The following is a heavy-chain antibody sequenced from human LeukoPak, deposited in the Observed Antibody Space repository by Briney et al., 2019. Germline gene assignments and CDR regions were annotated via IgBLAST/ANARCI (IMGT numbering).Heavy chain of an antibody. CDR2: IYRGGDT. CDR1: GFTVSSNY. V-gene: IGHV3-53*01. CDR3: AGTLYSGYGLGSLGAFDI. J-gene: IGHJ3*02. Sequence: PGGSLRLSCAASGFTVSSNYMSWVRQAPGKGLEWGSVIYRGGDTYYADCVKGRFTISRDNSKNTLYLQIHNLRAEDTAVYYCAGTLYSGYGLGSLGAFDIWGQGTMVSVSS. D-gene: IGHD5-12*01.